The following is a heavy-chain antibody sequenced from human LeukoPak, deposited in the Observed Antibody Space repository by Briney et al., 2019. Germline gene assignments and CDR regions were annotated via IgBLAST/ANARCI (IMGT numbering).Heavy chain of an antibody. D-gene: IGHD5-18*01. CDR2: ISGSGGST. V-gene: IGHV3-23*01. Sequence: PGRSLRLSCAASGFTFSSYAMSWVRQAPGKGLEWVSAISGSGGSTYYADSVKGRFTISRDNSKNTLYLQMNSLRAEDTAVYYCAKDGYRIQLWLPFDYWGQGTLVTVSS. J-gene: IGHJ4*02. CDR1: GFTFSSYA. CDR3: AKDGYRIQLWLPFDY.